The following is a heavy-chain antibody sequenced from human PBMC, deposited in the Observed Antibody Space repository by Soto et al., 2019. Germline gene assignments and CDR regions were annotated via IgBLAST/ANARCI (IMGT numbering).Heavy chain of an antibody. CDR1: GGSISSYY. J-gene: IGHJ4*02. CDR3: ASQDPFTAMVVY. Sequence: PSETLSLTCTVSGGSISSYYWSWIRQPPGKGLEWIGYIYYSGSTNYNPSLKSRVTISVDTSKNQFSLKLSSVTAADTAVYYFASQDPFTAMVVYWGQGTLVTVSS. CDR2: IYYSGST. D-gene: IGHD5-18*01. V-gene: IGHV4-59*01.